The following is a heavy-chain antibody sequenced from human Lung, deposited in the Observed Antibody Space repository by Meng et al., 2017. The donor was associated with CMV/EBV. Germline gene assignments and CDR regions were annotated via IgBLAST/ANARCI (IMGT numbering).Heavy chain of an antibody. CDR3: ARVVVHYYARGDNADYSDY. Sequence: FTNYGLIWVRQAPGEGLEWVGGISAYSGNTNYAQKIQDRVTMTTHTSSNTAYMELRSLRSDDTAIYYCARVVVHYYARGDNADYSDYWGQGTLVTVSS. V-gene: IGHV1-18*04. D-gene: IGHD3-10*02. CDR1: FTNYG. J-gene: IGHJ4*02. CDR2: ISAYSGNT.